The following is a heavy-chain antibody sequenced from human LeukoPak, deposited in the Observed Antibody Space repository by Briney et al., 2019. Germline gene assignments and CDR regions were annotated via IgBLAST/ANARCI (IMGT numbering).Heavy chain of an antibody. D-gene: IGHD1-1*01. CDR2: IYYSGST. Sequence: SETLSLTCTVSGGSISSGDYYWSWIRQPPGKGLEWIGYIYYSGSTNYNPSLKSRVTISVDTSKNQFSLKLSSVTAADTAVYYCARGQLERRGWFDPWGQGTLVTVSS. V-gene: IGHV4-61*08. CDR3: ARGQLERRGWFDP. CDR1: GGSISSGDYY. J-gene: IGHJ5*02.